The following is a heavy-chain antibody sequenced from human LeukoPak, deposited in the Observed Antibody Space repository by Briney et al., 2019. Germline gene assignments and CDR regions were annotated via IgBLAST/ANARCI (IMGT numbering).Heavy chain of an antibody. CDR2: ISSSSSYI. D-gene: IGHD6-13*01. CDR3: ARDLLIAAAGTFDY. CDR1: GFTFSSYS. Sequence: GGSLTLSCAASGFTFSSYSMNWVRQAPGKGLEWVSSISSSSSYIYYADSVEGRFTISRDNAKNSLYLQMNSLRAEDTAVYYCARDLLIAAAGTFDYWGQGTLVTVSS. V-gene: IGHV3-21*01. J-gene: IGHJ4*02.